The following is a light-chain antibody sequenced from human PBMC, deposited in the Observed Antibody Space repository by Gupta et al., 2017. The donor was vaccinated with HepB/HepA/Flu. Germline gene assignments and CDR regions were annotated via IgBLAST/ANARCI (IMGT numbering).Light chain of an antibody. CDR1: QSGWFTSNGMNY. CDR3: QQYDSSPFT. CDR2: WAS. Sequence: DIVLTQSPDSLAVSLGERATINCKSSQSGWFTSNGMNYFAWYQQKPGQPPKLLIFWASSRDSGVPDRFSGSGSGTDFTLTISSLQAEDVAVYYCQQYDSSPFTFGQGTXLEIK. J-gene: IGKJ2*01. V-gene: IGKV4-1*01.